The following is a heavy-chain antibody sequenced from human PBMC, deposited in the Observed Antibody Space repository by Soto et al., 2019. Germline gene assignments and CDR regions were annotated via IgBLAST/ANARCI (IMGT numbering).Heavy chain of an antibody. J-gene: IGHJ6*02. D-gene: IGHD3-10*01. Sequence: QVQLQESGPGLVKPSQTLSLTCTVSGGSISSGDYYWSWIRQPPGKGLEWIGYIYYSGSTYYNPSLKSRVTITVDTTKNRFSLKLSSATAADTAVYYCAAQGGEYHGGLDYGMDVWGQGTTVTVSS. V-gene: IGHV4-30-4*01. CDR1: GGSISSGDYY. CDR2: IYYSGST. CDR3: AAQGGEYHGGLDYGMDV.